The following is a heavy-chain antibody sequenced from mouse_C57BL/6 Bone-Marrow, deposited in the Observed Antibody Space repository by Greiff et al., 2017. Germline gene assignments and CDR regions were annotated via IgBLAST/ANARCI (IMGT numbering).Heavy chain of an antibody. J-gene: IGHJ2*01. CDR1: GYTFTSYG. Sequence: QVQLQQSGAELARPGASVKLSCKASGYTFTSYGISWVKQRTGQGLEWIGEIYPRSGNTYYNEKFKGKATLTADKSYSTAYMALRSLTSEDSAVYFCARRGRPYGGFYFDYWGQGTTLTVSS. CDR2: IYPRSGNT. CDR3: ARRGRPYGGFYFDY. V-gene: IGHV1-81*01. D-gene: IGHD1-1*02.